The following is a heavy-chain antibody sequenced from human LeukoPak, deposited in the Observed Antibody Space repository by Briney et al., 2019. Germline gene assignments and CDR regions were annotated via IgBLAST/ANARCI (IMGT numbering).Heavy chain of an antibody. Sequence: SETLSLTCAVYAGSFSGYYWSCIRQPPREGLEWIGEINHSGTTNYNPSLKSRVTISVDTSKNQFSLKLSAVTAADTAVYYCARRSAVYAHLDYWGQGTLVTVSS. V-gene: IGHV4-34*01. CDR1: AGSFSGYY. D-gene: IGHD2-8*01. CDR2: INHSGTT. CDR3: ARRSAVYAHLDY. J-gene: IGHJ4*02.